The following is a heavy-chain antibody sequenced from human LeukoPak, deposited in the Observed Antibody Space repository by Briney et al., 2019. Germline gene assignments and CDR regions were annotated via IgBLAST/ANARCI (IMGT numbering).Heavy chain of an antibody. V-gene: IGHV1-69*05. D-gene: IGHD3-22*01. CDR3: ASSTVYYYDSSGYYWFDP. CDR1: GGTFSSYA. J-gene: IGHJ5*02. CDR2: IIPIFGTA. Sequence: GSSVKVSCKASGGTFSSYAISWVRQAPGQGLEWMGRIIPIFGTASYAQKFQGSVTITTDESTSTAYMELSSLRSEDTAVYYCASSTVYYYDSSGYYWFDPWGQGTLVTVSS.